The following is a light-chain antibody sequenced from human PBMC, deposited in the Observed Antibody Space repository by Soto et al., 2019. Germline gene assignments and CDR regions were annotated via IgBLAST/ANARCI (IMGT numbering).Light chain of an antibody. CDR2: DAS. V-gene: IGKV3-11*01. Sequence: EIVLTQSPATLSLSPGERATLSCRASQSVSSSLAWYQQKPGQAPRLLIYDASNRATGIPARFSGSGSGTDFTLTISSLEPEDFAVYYCQQRSNWQYTFGQGTKLVIK. J-gene: IGKJ2*01. CDR1: QSVSSS. CDR3: QQRSNWQYT.